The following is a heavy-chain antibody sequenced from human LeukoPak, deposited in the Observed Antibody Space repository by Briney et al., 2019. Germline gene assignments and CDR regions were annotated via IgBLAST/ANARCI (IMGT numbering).Heavy chain of an antibody. CDR1: GFTFSSYS. CDR3: ARDVTGWFDP. V-gene: IGHV3-53*01. J-gene: IGHJ5*02. CDR2: IYSGGST. Sequence: GGSLRLSCAASGFTFSSYSMNWVRQAPGKGLEWVSVIYSGGSTYYADSVKGRFTISRDNSKNTLYLQMNSLRAEDTAVYYCARDVTGWFDPWGQGTLVTVSS. D-gene: IGHD1-14*01.